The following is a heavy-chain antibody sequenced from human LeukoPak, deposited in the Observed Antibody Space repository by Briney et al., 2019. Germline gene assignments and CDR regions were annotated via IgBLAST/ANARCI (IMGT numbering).Heavy chain of an antibody. V-gene: IGHV3-21*01. D-gene: IGHD3-3*01. CDR1: GFTFSSYS. J-gene: IGHJ6*03. Sequence: GGSLRLSCAASGFTFSSYSMNWVRQAPGKSLEWVSSISSSSSYIYYADSVKGRFTISRDNAKNSLYLQMNSLRAEDTAVYYCARSYYDFWSGYYKVSPTYYYYYYYMDVWGKGTTVTVSS. CDR2: ISSSSSYI. CDR3: ARSYYDFWSGYYKVSPTYYYYYYYMDV.